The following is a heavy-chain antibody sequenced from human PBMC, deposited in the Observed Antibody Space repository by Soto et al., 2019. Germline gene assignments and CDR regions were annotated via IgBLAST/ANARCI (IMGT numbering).Heavy chain of an antibody. J-gene: IGHJ4*02. V-gene: IGHV3-30-3*01. CDR1: EFTFSSCA. D-gene: IGHD3-3*01. Sequence: QVQLVESGGGVVQPGRSLRLSCAAAEFTFSSCARHWVRQAPGKGLEWVAVISYDGSNKYYADSVKGRFTISRDNSKNTLYLQMNSLRAEDTAVYYCANALRFLEWSVDYWGQGTLVTVSS. CDR3: ANALRFLEWSVDY. CDR2: ISYDGSNK.